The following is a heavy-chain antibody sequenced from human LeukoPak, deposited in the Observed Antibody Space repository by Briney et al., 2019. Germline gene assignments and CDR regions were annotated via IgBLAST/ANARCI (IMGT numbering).Heavy chain of an antibody. CDR2: ISAYNGNT. V-gene: IGHV1-18*01. J-gene: IGHJ6*03. Sequence: GASVKVSCKASGYTFTSYGISWVRQAPGQGLEWMGWISAYNGNTNYAQKLQGRVTMTTDTSTSTAYMELRSLRSDDTAVYYCARAREWLGADYYYYMDVWGKGTTVTVSS. CDR1: GYTFTSYG. CDR3: ARAREWLGADYYYYMDV. D-gene: IGHD3-3*01.